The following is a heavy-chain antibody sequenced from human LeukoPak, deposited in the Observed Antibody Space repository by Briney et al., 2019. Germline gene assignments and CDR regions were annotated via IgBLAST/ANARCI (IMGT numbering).Heavy chain of an antibody. V-gene: IGHV1-46*01. CDR1: GYTLTELS. J-gene: IGHJ4*02. CDR2: INPSGGST. D-gene: IGHD6-19*01. CDR3: ARDVGSIAVAGTLDY. Sequence: GASVKVSCKVSGYTLTELSMHWVRQAPGQGLEWMGIINPSGGSTSYAQKFQGRVTMTRDTSTSTVYMELSSLRSEDTAVYYCARDVGSIAVAGTLDYWGQGTLVTVSS.